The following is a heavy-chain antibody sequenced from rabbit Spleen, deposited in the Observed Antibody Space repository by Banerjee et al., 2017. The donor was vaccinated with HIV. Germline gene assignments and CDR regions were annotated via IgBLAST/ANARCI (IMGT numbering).Heavy chain of an antibody. CDR1: GLDFSGDSY. J-gene: IGHJ4*02. CDR2: INAVTGRA. CDR3: ARDPKYASGHYIYKF. V-gene: IGHV1S40*01. D-gene: IGHD1-1*01. Sequence: QSLEESGGGLVKPGASLTLTCKASGLDFSGDSYDSYMCWVRQAPGKGLEWIACINAVTGRAVYASWAKGRFTISKTSSTTVTLQLSSLTAADTATYFCARDPKYASGHYIYKFWGPGTLVTVS.